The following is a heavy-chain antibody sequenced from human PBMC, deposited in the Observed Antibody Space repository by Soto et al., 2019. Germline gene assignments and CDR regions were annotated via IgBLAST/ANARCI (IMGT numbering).Heavy chain of an antibody. CDR1: GYTFTSYS. D-gene: IGHD3-10*01. CDR2: ISAYNGNT. V-gene: IGHV1-18*01. Sequence: ASVKVSCKASGYTFTSYSISWVRQAPGQGLEWMGWISAYNGNTNYAQKLQGRVTMTTDTSTSTAYMELRSLRSDDTAVYYCARDGPLLLLFGESTGRDIPFAYWGQGTLVTVSS. J-gene: IGHJ4*02. CDR3: ARDGPLLLLFGESTGRDIPFAY.